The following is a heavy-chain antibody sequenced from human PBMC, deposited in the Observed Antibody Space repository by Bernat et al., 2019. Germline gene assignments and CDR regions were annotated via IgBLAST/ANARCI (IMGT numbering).Heavy chain of an antibody. D-gene: IGHD3-16*02. CDR1: GFTFNTLW. CDR3: ARGVVTFGGVIAQ. CDR2: INSDGSYT. V-gene: IGHV3-74*01. J-gene: IGHJ4*02. Sequence: EVQLVESGGGLVQPGGSLRLSCAASGFTFNTLWMYWVRQAPGKGLVWVSRINSDGSYTTYADAVKGRFTISRDNAKNTLYLKMNSLIAEDTAVYYCARGVVTFGGVIAQWGQGTLVTVSS.